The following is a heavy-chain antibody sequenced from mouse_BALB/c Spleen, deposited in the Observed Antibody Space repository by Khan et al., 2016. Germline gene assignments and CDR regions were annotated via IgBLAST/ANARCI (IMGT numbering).Heavy chain of an antibody. CDR3: AREDEDYFDY. J-gene: IGHJ2*01. CDR2: ISYSGST. CDR1: GYSITSDYA. Sequence: EVQLQESGPGLVKPSQSLSLTCTVTGYSITSDYAWNWIRQFPGNKLEWMGYISYSGSTSYNPSLKSRISITRDTSKNQFFLQLNSMTTEDTATYCCAREDEDYFDYWGQGTTLTVSS. V-gene: IGHV3-2*02.